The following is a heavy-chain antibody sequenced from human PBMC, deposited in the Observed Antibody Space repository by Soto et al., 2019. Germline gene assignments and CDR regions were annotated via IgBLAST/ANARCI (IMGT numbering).Heavy chain of an antibody. V-gene: IGHV3-23*01. CDR1: GFTFSSYA. D-gene: IGHD3-10*01. CDR3: AKDRPAVYYGSGSYFH. CDR2: ISGSGGST. J-gene: IGHJ4*02. Sequence: EVQLLESGGGLVQPGGSLRLSCAASGFTFSSYAMSWVRQAPGKGLEWVSAISGSGGSTYYADSVKGRFTISRDNSKTTLYLQMNSLRAEDTAVYYCAKDRPAVYYGSGSYFHWGQGTLVTVSS.